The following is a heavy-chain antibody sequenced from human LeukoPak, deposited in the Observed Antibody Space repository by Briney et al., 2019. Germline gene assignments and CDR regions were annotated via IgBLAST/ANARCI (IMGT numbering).Heavy chain of an antibody. CDR1: GFTFSSST. Sequence: GGSLRLSCVASGFTFSSSTMTWVRQAPGQGLDWVSSITSTGGGSTYYADSVKCRFTISRDNSKNTLYLQMNSLRAEDTAVYYCAITGVRDFDSWGQGALVTVSS. D-gene: IGHD4-11*01. CDR2: ITSTGGGST. V-gene: IGHV3-23*01. CDR3: AITGVRDFDS. J-gene: IGHJ4*02.